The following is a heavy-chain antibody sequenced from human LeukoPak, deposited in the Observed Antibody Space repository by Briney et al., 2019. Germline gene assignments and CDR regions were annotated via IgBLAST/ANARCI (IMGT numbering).Heavy chain of an antibody. CDR1: GFTFSNYW. V-gene: IGHV3-7*03. CDR2: INEDGSEK. Sequence: GGSLRLSCTASGFTFSNYWMMWVRQAPGKGLEWVANINEDGSEKYYADSVEGRFTISRDNAKNSLDLQMNSLRAEDTAVYYCATIPLLLWFGELLNWGQGTLVTVSS. CDR3: ATIPLLLWFGELLN. D-gene: IGHD3-10*01. J-gene: IGHJ4*02.